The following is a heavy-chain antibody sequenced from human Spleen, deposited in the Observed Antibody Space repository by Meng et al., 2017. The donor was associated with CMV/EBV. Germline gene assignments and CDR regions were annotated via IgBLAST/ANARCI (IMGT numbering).Heavy chain of an antibody. Sequence: GGSLRLSCAASGFSFRDYWMHWFRQAPGEGPLWVSRMNDDGRDKVYADSVKGRFTISRDNAKNSLYLQMNSLRAEDTAVYYCASYSSSLEVNDYWGQGTLVTVSS. CDR3: ASYSSSLEVNDY. D-gene: IGHD6-13*01. CDR2: MNDDGRDK. CDR1: GFSFRDYW. J-gene: IGHJ4*02. V-gene: IGHV3-74*01.